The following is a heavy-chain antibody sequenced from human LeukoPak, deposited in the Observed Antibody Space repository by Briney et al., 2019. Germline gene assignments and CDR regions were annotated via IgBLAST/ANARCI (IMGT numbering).Heavy chain of an antibody. CDR1: GASITTYY. CDR3: AREYSTSSEGDYFDY. Sequence: SETLSLTCTVSGASITTYYWTWIRQPPGRGLEWIGYIYHSGSTNYNPSLKSRVTISLDTSRNQFSLRLSSVTAADTAVYFCAREYSTSSEGDYFDYWGQGSLVTASS. D-gene: IGHD6-6*01. J-gene: IGHJ4*02. CDR2: IYHSGST. V-gene: IGHV4-59*01.